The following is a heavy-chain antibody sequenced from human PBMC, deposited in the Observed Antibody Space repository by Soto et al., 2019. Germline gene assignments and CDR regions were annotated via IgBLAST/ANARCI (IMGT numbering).Heavy chain of an antibody. J-gene: IGHJ4*02. V-gene: IGHV3-33*08. CDR3: ARAGSAASGNPFNY. D-gene: IGHD6-13*01. Sequence: PGGSLRLSCAASGFDFSSYVMHWVRQAPGKGLEWVAVIWYNGTNKYYADSVKGRFTIARDNSKNTLFLQINSLRVDDTAMYYCARAGSAASGNPFNYWGQGTLVTVSS. CDR1: GFDFSSYV. CDR2: IWYNGTNK.